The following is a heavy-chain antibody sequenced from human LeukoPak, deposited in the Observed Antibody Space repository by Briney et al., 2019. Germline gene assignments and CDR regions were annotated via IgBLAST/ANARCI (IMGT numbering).Heavy chain of an antibody. CDR1: GVPLSSYW. Sequence: TLRLSCAASGVPLSSYWMHWVRQAPGKGLVWVSRINSNVSSTSSAHPAKGGLTNSRDNAKNPLYLQMNCLRAEDTAVYYCARAREQYYDFWSGYPKYYFDYWGQGTLVTVSS. CDR2: INSNVSST. CDR3: ARAREQYYDFWSGYPKYYFDY. J-gene: IGHJ4*02. D-gene: IGHD3-3*01. V-gene: IGHV3-74*01.